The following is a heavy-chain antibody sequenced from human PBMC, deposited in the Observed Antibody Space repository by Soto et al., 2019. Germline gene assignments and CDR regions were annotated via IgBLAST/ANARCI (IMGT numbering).Heavy chain of an antibody. J-gene: IGHJ4*02. V-gene: IGHV6-1*01. CDR3: ASNAWNFVTSRDF. CDR2: TYYRSQFSH. Sequence: QVQLQQSGPGLVKPSETLSLTCVVSGDSVSSSSGAWISIRHSPSRGLEWLGRTYYRSQFSHDYAISVRGRISINPAQTRNQFSLPLNSVTPEGTAVYNCASNAWNFVTSRDFWGQGILVTVSS. CDR1: GDSVSSSSGA. D-gene: IGHD1-7*01.